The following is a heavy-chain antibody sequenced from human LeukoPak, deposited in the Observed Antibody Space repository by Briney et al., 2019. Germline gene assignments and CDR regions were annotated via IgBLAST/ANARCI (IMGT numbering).Heavy chain of an antibody. CDR1: GFSFGDYG. CDR2: IIWDGSTA. Sequence: GGSLRLSCDASGFSFGDYGMHWARQAPGKGLEWVSRIIWDGSTADYADSVRGRFAMSKDNSKNSLFLDMTGLRVEDTALYFCAIDRGIRHLGIYYYYMEVWGKGTRVTVSS. V-gene: IGHV3-43D*04. J-gene: IGHJ6*03. CDR3: AIDRGIRHLGIYYYYMEV. D-gene: IGHD1-1*01.